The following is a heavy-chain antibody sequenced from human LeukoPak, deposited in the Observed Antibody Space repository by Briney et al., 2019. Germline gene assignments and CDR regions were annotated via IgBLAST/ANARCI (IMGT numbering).Heavy chain of an antibody. J-gene: IGHJ4*02. D-gene: IGHD3-22*01. V-gene: IGHV3-30*18. Sequence: GRSLRPSCAASGFTFSSYGMHWVRQAPGKGLEWVAVISSDGSNKYYADSVKGRFTISRDNSKNTLYLQMNSLRPEDTAVYYCAKDYYDTSGYYGYWGQGTLVTVSS. CDR2: ISSDGSNK. CDR1: GFTFSSYG. CDR3: AKDYYDTSGYYGY.